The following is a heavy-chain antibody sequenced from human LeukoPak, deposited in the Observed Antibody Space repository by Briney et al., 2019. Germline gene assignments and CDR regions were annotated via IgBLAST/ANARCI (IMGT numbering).Heavy chain of an antibody. Sequence: ASVKVSCKASGPALTNYIISWVRPAPGQGLEWMGWINTYKGDTLYAQKLQGRVTMTADTSTNTAYLELRSLRFDDTGLDDGSIELCHSPLEKCLYFFDSWGQGFRVTVSS. CDR2: INTYKGDT. V-gene: IGHV1-18*01. J-gene: IGHJ4*02. CDR3: SIELCHSPLEKCLYFFDS. CDR1: GPALTNYI. D-gene: IGHD3-16*01.